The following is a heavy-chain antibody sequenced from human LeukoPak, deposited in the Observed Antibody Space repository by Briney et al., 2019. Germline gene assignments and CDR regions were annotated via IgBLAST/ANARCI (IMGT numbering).Heavy chain of an antibody. CDR3: ARAPGSGSYSAFDY. D-gene: IGHD1-26*01. V-gene: IGHV1-69*13. CDR2: IIPIFGTA. Sequence: ASVKVSCKASGGTFSSYAISWVRQAPGQGLEWMGGIIPIFGTANYAQKFQGRVTITADESTSTAYMELSSLRSEDTAVYYCARAPGSGSYSAFDYWGQGTLVTVSS. J-gene: IGHJ4*02. CDR1: GGTFSSYA.